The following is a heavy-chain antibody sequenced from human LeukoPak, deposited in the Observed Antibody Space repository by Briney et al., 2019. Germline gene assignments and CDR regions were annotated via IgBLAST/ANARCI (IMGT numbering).Heavy chain of an antibody. D-gene: IGHD3-22*01. CDR1: GGSISSGSYY. V-gene: IGHV4-61*02. J-gene: IGHJ4*02. CDR3: AREGFSSGYYFDY. Sequence: SQTLSLTCTVSGGSISSGSYYWSWIRQPAGKGLEWIGRIYTSGSTNYNPSLKSRVTISVDTSKSQFSLKLSSVTAADTAVYYCAREGFSSGYYFDYWGQGTLVTVSS. CDR2: IYTSGST.